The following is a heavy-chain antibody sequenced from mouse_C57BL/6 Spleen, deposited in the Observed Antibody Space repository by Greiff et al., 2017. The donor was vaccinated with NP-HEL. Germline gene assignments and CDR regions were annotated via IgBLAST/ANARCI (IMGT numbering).Heavy chain of an antibody. CDR3: TTLITTGRGDAMDY. D-gene: IGHD1-1*01. CDR1: GFNIKDYY. Sequence: EVKLQESGAELVRPGASVKLSCTASGFNIKDYYMHWVKQRPEQGLEWIGRIDPEDGDTEYAPKFQGKATMTADTSSNTAYLQLSSLTSEDTAVYYCTTLITTGRGDAMDYWGQGTSVTVSS. V-gene: IGHV14-1*01. CDR2: IDPEDGDT. J-gene: IGHJ4*01.